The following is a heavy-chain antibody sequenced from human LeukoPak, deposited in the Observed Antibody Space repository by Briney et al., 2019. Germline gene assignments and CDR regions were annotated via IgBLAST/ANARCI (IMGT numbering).Heavy chain of an antibody. D-gene: IGHD3-22*01. Sequence: SETLSLTCTVSGGSISSCDYSWSWIPQPRGKGLEWYGYIYHSGSTYYNPSLKSRVTISVDRSKNQFSLKLSSVTAADTAVYYCDRVTSDDSSGYYKVFDYWGQGTLVTVSS. CDR1: GGSISSCDYS. CDR2: IYHSGST. J-gene: IGHJ4*02. CDR3: DRVTSDDSSGYYKVFDY. V-gene: IGHV4-30-2*01.